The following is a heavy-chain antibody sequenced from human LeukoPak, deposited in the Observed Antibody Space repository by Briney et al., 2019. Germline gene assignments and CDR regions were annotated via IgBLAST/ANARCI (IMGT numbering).Heavy chain of an antibody. Sequence: SQTLSLTCTVSGGSISSGSYYWSWIRQPAGKGLEWIGRIYTSGSTNYNPSLKSRVTISEDTSKNQFSLKLSSVTAADTAVYYCAREKYYYDSSDRDYWGQGTLVTVSS. CDR2: IYTSGST. J-gene: IGHJ4*02. CDR3: AREKYYYDSSDRDY. D-gene: IGHD3-22*01. CDR1: GGSISSGSYY. V-gene: IGHV4-61*02.